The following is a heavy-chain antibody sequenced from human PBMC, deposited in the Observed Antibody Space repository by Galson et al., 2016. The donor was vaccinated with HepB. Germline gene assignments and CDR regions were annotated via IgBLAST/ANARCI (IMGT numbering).Heavy chain of an antibody. D-gene: IGHD2-2*01. CDR3: ARLSWLGVIPAAMSFDYGMDV. CDR2: INAGNGNT. CDR1: GYTFTNYA. Sequence: SVKVSCKASGYTFTNYAMHWVRQAPGQRLEWMGWINAGNGNTKYSQKSQGRVTITRDTSASTAYMDLSSLRSEDTAVYYCARLSWLGVIPAAMSFDYGMDVWGQGTTVTVSS. J-gene: IGHJ6*02. V-gene: IGHV1-3*01.